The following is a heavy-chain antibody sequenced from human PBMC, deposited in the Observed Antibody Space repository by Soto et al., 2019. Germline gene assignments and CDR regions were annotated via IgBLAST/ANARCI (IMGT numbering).Heavy chain of an antibody. D-gene: IGHD3-22*01. Sequence: SVKVSCKASGGTFSSYAISWVRQAPGHGLEWMGGIIPIFGTANYAQKFQGRVTITADESTSTAYMELSSLRPEDTAVYYCARDNGYYDSSGYSRIGGMDVWGQGTTVTVSS. J-gene: IGHJ6*02. CDR1: GGTFSSYA. V-gene: IGHV1-69*13. CDR2: IIPIFGTA. CDR3: ARDNGYYDSSGYSRIGGMDV.